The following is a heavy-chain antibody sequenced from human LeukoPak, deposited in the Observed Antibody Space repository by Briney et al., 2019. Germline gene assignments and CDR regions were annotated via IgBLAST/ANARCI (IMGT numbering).Heavy chain of an antibody. CDR3: ARHLSGYDPAFDI. V-gene: IGHV5-51*01. J-gene: IGHJ3*02. CDR1: GYSFTSSW. D-gene: IGHD5-12*01. Sequence: GESLKISCKGSGYSFTSSWIGWVRQMPGKGLEWMGIIYPGDSDTRYSPSFQGQVTISADKSISTAYLQWSSLKASDTAMYYCARHLSGYDPAFDIWGQGTMVTVSS. CDR2: IYPGDSDT.